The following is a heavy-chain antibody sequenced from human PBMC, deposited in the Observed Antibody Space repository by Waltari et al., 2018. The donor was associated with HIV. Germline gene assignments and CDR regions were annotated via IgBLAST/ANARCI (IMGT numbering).Heavy chain of an antibody. CDR3: ARVVHRGAEYFQH. Sequence: QLQLQESGPGLVMPAETLSLTCTVSGGSISSSSYYWGCTRQPPGKGLEWIGSIYYSGSTYYNPSLKSRVTISVDTSKNQFSLKLSSVTAADTAVYYCARVVHRGAEYFQHWGQGTLVTVSS. V-gene: IGHV4-39*07. J-gene: IGHJ1*01. CDR2: IYYSGST. CDR1: GGSISSSSYY. D-gene: IGHD1-1*01.